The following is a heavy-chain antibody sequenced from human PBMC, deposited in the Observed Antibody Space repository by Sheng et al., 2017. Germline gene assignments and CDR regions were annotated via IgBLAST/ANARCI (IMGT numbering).Heavy chain of an antibody. CDR3: ARGGRYDSFDS. J-gene: IGHJ4*02. CDR1: GFSFSDHY. V-gene: IGHV3-11*05. D-gene: IGHD3-22*01. Sequence: QVQLVESGGALVKPGGSLRLSCEASGFSFSDHYMSWIRQAPGKGLEWISYISGSSLSTNYADSVRGRFTISRDNANNSVYLQMSSLRAEDTATYFCARGGRYDSFDSWGQGTLVTVSS. CDR2: ISGSSLST.